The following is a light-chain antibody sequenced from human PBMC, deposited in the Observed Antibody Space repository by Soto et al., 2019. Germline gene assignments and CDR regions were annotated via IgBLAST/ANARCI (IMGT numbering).Light chain of an antibody. J-gene: IGLJ1*01. CDR3: RSFTGSSTLV. CDR1: SSDIGLYNY. Sequence: QSALTQPASVSGSPGQSITISCTGTSSDIGLYNYVSWYQQHPGKAPKLIIFEVSNRPSGVSNRVSGSKSGNTASLTISGLQAEDEADYYCRSFTGSSTLVFGSGTKLTVL. CDR2: EVS. V-gene: IGLV2-14*01.